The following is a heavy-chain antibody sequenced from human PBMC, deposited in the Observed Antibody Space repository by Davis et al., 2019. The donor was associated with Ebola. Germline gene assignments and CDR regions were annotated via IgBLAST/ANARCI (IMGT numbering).Heavy chain of an antibody. CDR1: GFTFSSYA. Sequence: GGSLRLSCAASGFTFSSYAMSWVRQAPGKGLEWVSAISGSGGSTYYADSMKGRFTISRDNSKNTLYLQMNSLRAEDTAVYYCAKGIQLWAGGNWFDPWGQGTLVTVSS. CDR2: ISGSGGST. J-gene: IGHJ5*02. D-gene: IGHD5-18*01. CDR3: AKGIQLWAGGNWFDP. V-gene: IGHV3-23*01.